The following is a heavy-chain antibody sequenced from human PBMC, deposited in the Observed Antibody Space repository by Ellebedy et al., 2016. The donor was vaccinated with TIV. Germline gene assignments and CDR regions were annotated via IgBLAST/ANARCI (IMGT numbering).Heavy chain of an antibody. J-gene: IGHJ6*02. CDR2: IIGSGGST. CDR3: AKARGSSVIDYNYYGMDV. Sequence: GGSLRLXXAASGFTFSSYSMSWVRQAPGKGLEWVSGIIGSGGSTFYSDSAKGRFTISRDNSRDTLYLQMNSLRAEDTAVYYCAKARGSSVIDYNYYGMDVWGQGTTVTVSS. V-gene: IGHV3-23*01. CDR1: GFTFSSYS. D-gene: IGHD2-21*01.